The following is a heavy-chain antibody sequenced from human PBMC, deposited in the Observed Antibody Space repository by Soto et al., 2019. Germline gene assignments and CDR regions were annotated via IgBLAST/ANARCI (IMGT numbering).Heavy chain of an antibody. V-gene: IGHV3-23*01. D-gene: IGHD6-13*01. Sequence: GGSLRLSCAASGFTFSSYAMSWVRQAPGKGLEWVSAISGSGGSTYYADSVKGRFTISRDNSKNTLYLQMNSLRAEDTAVYYCAREYSSSWYSYYYYGMDVWGQGTTVTVSS. CDR1: GFTFSSYA. CDR2: ISGSGGST. J-gene: IGHJ6*02. CDR3: AREYSSSWYSYYYYGMDV.